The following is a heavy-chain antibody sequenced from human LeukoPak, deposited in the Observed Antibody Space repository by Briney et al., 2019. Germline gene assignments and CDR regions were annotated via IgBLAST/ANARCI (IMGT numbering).Heavy chain of an antibody. CDR2: IYYSGST. CDR1: GGSISSYY. J-gene: IGHJ6*03. Sequence: SETLSLTCTVSGGSISSYYWSWIRQPPGKGLEWIGYIYYSGSTNYNPSLKSRVTISVDTSKNQFSLKLSSVTAADTAVYYCARADGYCSSTSCPLLMDVWGKGTTVTVSS. D-gene: IGHD2-2*01. CDR3: ARADGYCSSTSCPLLMDV. V-gene: IGHV4-59*01.